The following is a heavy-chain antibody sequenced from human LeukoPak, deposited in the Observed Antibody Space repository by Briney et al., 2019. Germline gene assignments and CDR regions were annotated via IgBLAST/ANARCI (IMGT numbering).Heavy chain of an antibody. CDR1: GGSISSSSYY. D-gene: IGHD6-13*01. CDR3: ARIAWENGISSSWKNLHYYYYYMDV. Sequence: PSETLSLTCTVSGGSISSSSYYWGWIRQPPGKGLEWIGSIYYSGSTYYNPSLKSRVTISVDTSKNQFSLKLSSVTAADTAVYYCARIAWENGISSSWKNLHYYYYYMDVWGKGTTVTISS. CDR2: IYYSGST. V-gene: IGHV4-39*07. J-gene: IGHJ6*03.